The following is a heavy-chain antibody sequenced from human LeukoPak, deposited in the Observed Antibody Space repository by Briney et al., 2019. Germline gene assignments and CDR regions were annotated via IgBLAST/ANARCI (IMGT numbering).Heavy chain of an antibody. D-gene: IGHD6-19*01. V-gene: IGHV3-33*01. CDR1: GFTLSSYG. CDR3: ARAVSGWHLDY. J-gene: IGHJ4*02. CDR2: IWYDETNK. Sequence: PGGSLRLSCVASGFTLSSYGMHWVRQAPGKGLEWVAVIWYDETNKYYADSVKGRFTISRDNSKDTVYLQMNSLRAEDTAVYYCARAVSGWHLDYWGQGTLVTVSS.